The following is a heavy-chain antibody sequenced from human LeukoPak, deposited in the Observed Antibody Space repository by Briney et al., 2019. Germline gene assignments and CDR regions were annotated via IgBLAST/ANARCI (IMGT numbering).Heavy chain of an antibody. V-gene: IGHV3-11*04. CDR1: GFTFSDYY. Sequence: GGSLRLSCAASGFTFSDYYMSWIRQAPGEGLEWVSYISSSGSTIYYADSVKGRFTISRDNAKNSLYLQMNSLRAEDTAVYYCARVGTDNYDFWSGYLYYFDYWGQGTLVTVSS. J-gene: IGHJ4*02. CDR2: ISSSGSTI. D-gene: IGHD3-3*01. CDR3: ARVGTDNYDFWSGYLYYFDY.